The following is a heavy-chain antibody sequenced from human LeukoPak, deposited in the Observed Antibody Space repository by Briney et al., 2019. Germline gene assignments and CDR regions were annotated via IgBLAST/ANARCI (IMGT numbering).Heavy chain of an antibody. V-gene: IGHV5-51*01. Sequence: KSGESLKISCLASGYSFSSFRIAWVRHLPGKGLEWMGIIYPGDSDTRYSPSLEGHVTISVDRSINTAYLQWSSLRASDTAIYYCARHLYGSGGYFDSWGQGTLVTVSS. CDR2: IYPGDSDT. CDR1: GYSFSSFR. J-gene: IGHJ4*02. D-gene: IGHD3-10*01. CDR3: ARHLYGSGGYFDS.